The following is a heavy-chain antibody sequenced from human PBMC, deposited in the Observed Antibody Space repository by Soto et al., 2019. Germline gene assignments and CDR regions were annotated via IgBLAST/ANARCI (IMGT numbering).Heavy chain of an antibody. Sequence: PSETLSLTCTVSGGSISSYYWSWIRQPPGKGLEWIGYIYYSGSTNYNPSLKSRVTISVDTSKNQFSLKLSSVTAADTAVYYCARHAIDTIFLLVMDLAYYYMDVWGKGTSVTVSS. CDR3: ARHAIDTIFLLVMDLAYYYMDV. V-gene: IGHV4-59*08. CDR2: IYYSGST. J-gene: IGHJ6*03. CDR1: GGSISSYY. D-gene: IGHD3-3*01.